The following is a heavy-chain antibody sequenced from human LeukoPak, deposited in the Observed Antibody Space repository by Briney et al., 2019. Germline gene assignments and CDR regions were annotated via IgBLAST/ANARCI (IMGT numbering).Heavy chain of an antibody. D-gene: IGHD6-19*01. CDR1: GGSVSSGSYY. CDR2: IYYSGST. Sequence: SETLSLTCTVSGGSVSSGSYYWSWIRQPPGKGLEWIGYIYYSGSTNYNPSLKSRVTISVDTSKNQFSLKLSSVTAADTAVYYCARDRGQWLESGYFDYWGQGTLVTVSS. CDR3: ARDRGQWLESGYFDY. V-gene: IGHV4-61*01. J-gene: IGHJ4*02.